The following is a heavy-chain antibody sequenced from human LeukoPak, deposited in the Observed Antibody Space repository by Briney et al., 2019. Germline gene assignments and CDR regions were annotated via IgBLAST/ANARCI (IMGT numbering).Heavy chain of an antibody. D-gene: IGHD3-22*01. J-gene: IGHJ3*02. CDR1: GYILIDYY. CDR2: INPKSGDT. Sequence: ASVKVSCMASGYILIDYYMHWVRQAPGQGLEWMGWINPKSGDTKYAQRFQDRVTMTRDTSISTTFMELTNLRIDDTALYYCARSMIGDDAFDIWGQGTMVAVSS. V-gene: IGHV1-2*02. CDR3: ARSMIGDDAFDI.